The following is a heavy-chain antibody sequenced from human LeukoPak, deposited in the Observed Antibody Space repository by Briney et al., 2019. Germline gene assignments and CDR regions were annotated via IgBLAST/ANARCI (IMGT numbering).Heavy chain of an antibody. CDR3: ARHWVDSSGYYLKANWFDP. V-gene: IGHV4-39*01. CDR1: GGSISSGGYY. D-gene: IGHD3-22*01. J-gene: IGHJ5*02. CDR2: IYYSGST. Sequence: SQTLSLTCTVSGGSISSGGYYWSWIRQPPGKGLEWIGSIYYSGSTYYNPSLKSRVTISVDTSKNQFSLKLSSVTAADTAVYYCARHWVDSSGYYLKANWFDPWGQGTLVTVSS.